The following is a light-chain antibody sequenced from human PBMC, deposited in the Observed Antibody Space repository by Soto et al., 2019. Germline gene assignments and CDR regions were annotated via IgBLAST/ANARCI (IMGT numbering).Light chain of an antibody. Sequence: QSVLTQPASVSGSPGQSITISCTGTSSDVGAYNFVXXXXXXXXXXXXLIIFEVSNRPSGVSNRFSGSKSGNTASLTISGLQTEDEADYYCSSYTSNSLYVFGTGTKVTVL. J-gene: IGLJ1*01. CDR3: SSYTSNSLYV. CDR1: SSDVGAYNF. CDR2: EVS. V-gene: IGLV2-14*01.